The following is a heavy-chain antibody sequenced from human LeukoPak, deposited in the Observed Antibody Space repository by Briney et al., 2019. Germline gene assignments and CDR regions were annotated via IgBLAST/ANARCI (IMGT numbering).Heavy chain of an antibody. V-gene: IGHV4-59*01. Sequence: PSETLSLTCAVSSGSISGYYWSWIRQPPGKGLEWIGCVYSSGSTNYNPSLKGRVTISIDTSKNQFSLRLNSVTAADTAVCYCARAGPSSGWYNFDYWGQGTLVTVSS. D-gene: IGHD6-19*01. CDR3: ARAGPSSGWYNFDY. CDR2: VYSSGST. J-gene: IGHJ4*02. CDR1: SGSISGYY.